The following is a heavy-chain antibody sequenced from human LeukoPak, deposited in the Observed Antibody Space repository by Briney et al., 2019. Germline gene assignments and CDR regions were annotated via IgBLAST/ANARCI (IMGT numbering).Heavy chain of an antibody. CDR2: INPNSGGT. CDR3: ARAGTVEMTPLDY. J-gene: IGHJ4*02. Sequence: ASVNVSFKASGYAVTGYYMHWVRQAPGQGLEWMGWINPNSGGTNYAQKFQGWVTMTRDTSISTAYMELSRLRSDDTAVYYCARAGTVEMTPLDYWGQGTLVTVSS. V-gene: IGHV1-2*04. CDR1: GYAVTGYY. D-gene: IGHD5-24*01.